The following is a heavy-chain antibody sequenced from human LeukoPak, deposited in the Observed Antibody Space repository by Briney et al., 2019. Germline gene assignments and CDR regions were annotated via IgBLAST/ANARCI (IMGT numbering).Heavy chain of an antibody. CDR1: GFTFSSYG. CDR3: ARAPRVYGSGSPYYYYYGMDV. CDR2: IWYDGSNK. V-gene: IGHV3-33*01. J-gene: IGHJ6*02. Sequence: GGSLRLSCAASGFTFSSYGMHWVRQAPGKGLERVAVIWYDGSNKYYADSVKGRFTISRDNSKNTLYLQMNSLRAEDTAVYYCARAPRVYGSGSPYYYYYGMDVWGQGTTVTVSS. D-gene: IGHD3-10*01.